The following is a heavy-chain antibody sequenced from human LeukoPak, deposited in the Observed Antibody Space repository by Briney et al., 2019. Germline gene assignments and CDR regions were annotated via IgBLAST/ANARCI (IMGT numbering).Heavy chain of an antibody. D-gene: IGHD5-18*01. CDR2: INPNSGGT. CDR1: GYTFTGYY. Sequence: ASVKVSCKASGYTFTGYYMHWVRQAPGQGLEWMGWINPNSGGTNYAQKFQGRVTMTRDTSISTAYMELSRLRSDDTAVYYCARGTAMAPNWFDPWGQGTLVTVSP. J-gene: IGHJ5*02. CDR3: ARGTAMAPNWFDP. V-gene: IGHV1-2*02.